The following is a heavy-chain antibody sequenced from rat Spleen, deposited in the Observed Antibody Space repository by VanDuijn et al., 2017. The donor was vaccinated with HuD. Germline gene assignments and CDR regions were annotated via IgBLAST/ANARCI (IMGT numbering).Heavy chain of an antibody. V-gene: IGHV5-19*01. CDR2: FSPSAGNT. Sequence: EVQLVESGGGLVQPGRSLQLSCAASGFTFSNYGMHWIRQAPTKGLEWVASFSPSAGNTYYRDSVKGRFTISRDNAKDILYLQMDSLRSEDTATYYCARDVTTLDYWGQGVMVTVSS. CDR3: ARDVTTLDY. CDR1: GFTFSNYG. J-gene: IGHJ2*01.